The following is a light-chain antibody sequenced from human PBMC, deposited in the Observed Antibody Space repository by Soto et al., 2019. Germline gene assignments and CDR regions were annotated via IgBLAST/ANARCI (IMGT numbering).Light chain of an antibody. CDR3: QQCDSYWT. CDR2: QAS. CDR1: QSINNC. J-gene: IGKJ1*01. V-gene: IGKV1-5*03. Sequence: DIQMTQSPSTLSASVGDRVIITCRASQSINNCLAWYQQKPGKAPKLLIYQASSLECGVPSRFSGSGSGTEFTLTISSLQPDDFATYYCQQCDSYWTFGQGTKVEIK.